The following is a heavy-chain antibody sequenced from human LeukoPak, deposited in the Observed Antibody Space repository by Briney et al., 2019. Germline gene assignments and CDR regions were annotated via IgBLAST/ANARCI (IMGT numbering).Heavy chain of an antibody. D-gene: IGHD3-3*01. CDR2: IYYSGTA. CDR1: GVSFSGAGFY. J-gene: IGHJ4*02. V-gene: IGHV4-31*03. CDR3: ARDFWSGYGYFDS. Sequence: SETLSLTCTVSGVSFSGAGFYWTWIRQRPGKGLEWIAYIYYSGTAYYNPSLESRVTISIDTSQNQLSLQLSSATAADTAVYYCARDFWSGYGYFDSWGQGALVTVSS.